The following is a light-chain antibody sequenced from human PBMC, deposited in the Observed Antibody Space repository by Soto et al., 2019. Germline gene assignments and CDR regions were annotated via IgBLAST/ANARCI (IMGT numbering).Light chain of an antibody. V-gene: IGKV1-33*01. Sequence: DIQMTQSPSSLSASVGDRVTFTCRASQDISNYLNWYQQRPGKAPKLLIYDASNLERGVPSRFSGTRSGTHFTFAVTSLQPEDVATYYCQQSDSLPITFGQGTRLEI. CDR2: DAS. CDR1: QDISNY. J-gene: IGKJ5*01. CDR3: QQSDSLPIT.